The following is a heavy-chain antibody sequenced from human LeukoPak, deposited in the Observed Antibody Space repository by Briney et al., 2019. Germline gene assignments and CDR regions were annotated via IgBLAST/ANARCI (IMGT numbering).Heavy chain of an antibody. J-gene: IGHJ4*02. CDR2: IYYSGST. V-gene: IGHV4-39*07. D-gene: IGHD3-3*01. CDR1: GGSISSSSYY. CDR3: ARARSGTIFGVVDY. Sequence: SETLSLTCTVSGGSISSSSYYWGWIRQPPGKGLEWIGSIYYSGSTYYNPSLKSRVTISVDTSKNQFSLKLSSVTAADTAVYYCARARSGTIFGVVDYWGQGTLVTVSS.